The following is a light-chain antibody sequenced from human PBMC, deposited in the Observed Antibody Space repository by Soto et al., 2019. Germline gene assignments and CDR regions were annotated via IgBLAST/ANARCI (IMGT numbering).Light chain of an antibody. Sequence: QSALTQPPSASGSPGQSVTISCTGTSSDVGAYNYVSWYQQHPGKAPKLMIYEVNKRPSGVPDRFSGSKSGNTASLTVSGLQADDEAHYYCSSHSGSNLVIFGGGTKLTVL. CDR2: EVN. J-gene: IGLJ2*01. CDR3: SSHSGSNLVI. V-gene: IGLV2-8*01. CDR1: SSDVGAYNY.